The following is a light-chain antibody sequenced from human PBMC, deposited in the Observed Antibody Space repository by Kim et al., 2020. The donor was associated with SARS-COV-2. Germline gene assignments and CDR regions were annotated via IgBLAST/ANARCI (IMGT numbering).Light chain of an antibody. J-gene: IGKJ1*01. Sequence: DIQLTQSPSTLSASVGDRVTITCRASQSISTWLAWYQQKPGKAPKVLMFKASSLESGVPSRFSGGGSGTEFTLTISSLQPDDFATYYCQHYNSYSGTFGQGTRVEI. V-gene: IGKV1-5*03. CDR1: QSISTW. CDR2: KAS. CDR3: QHYNSYSGT.